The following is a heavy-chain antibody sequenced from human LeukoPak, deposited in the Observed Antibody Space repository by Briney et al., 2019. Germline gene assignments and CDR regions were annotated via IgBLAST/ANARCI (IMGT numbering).Heavy chain of an antibody. CDR1: GYTLTELS. D-gene: IGHD1-14*01. V-gene: IGHV1-24*01. J-gene: IGHJ6*03. Sequence: ASVKVSCKVSGYTLTELSMHWVRQAPGKGLEWMGGFDPEDGETIYAQKFQGRVTMTEDTSTDTAYMELRSLRSDDTAVYYCAKTKDYYYMDVWGKGTTVTVSS. CDR3: AKTKDYYYMDV. CDR2: FDPEDGET.